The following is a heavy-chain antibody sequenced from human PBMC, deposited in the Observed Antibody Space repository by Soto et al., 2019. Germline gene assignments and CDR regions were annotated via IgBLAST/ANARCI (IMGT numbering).Heavy chain of an antibody. CDR2: IYYSGST. V-gene: IGHV4-59*08. CDR3: ARHRGYYGSGSSSRYYYMDV. D-gene: IGHD3-10*01. J-gene: IGHJ6*03. CDR1: GGSISSYY. Sequence: PSETLSLTCTVSGGSISSYYWSWIRQPPGKGLEWIGYIYYSGSTNYNPSLKSRVTISVDTSKNQFSLKLSSVTAADTAVYYCARHRGYYGSGSSSRYYYMDVWGKGTTVTVSS.